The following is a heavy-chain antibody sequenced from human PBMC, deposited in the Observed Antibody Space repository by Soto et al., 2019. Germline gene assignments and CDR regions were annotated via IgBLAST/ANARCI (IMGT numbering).Heavy chain of an antibody. Sequence: ASVKVSCKASGYTFTSYGISWVRQAPGQGLEWMGWISAYNGNTNYAQKFQERVTITRDMSTSTAYMELSSLRSEDTAVYYCAAEGSIAAAGADYWGQGTLVTAPQ. D-gene: IGHD6-13*01. CDR2: ISAYNGNT. V-gene: IGHV1-18*04. J-gene: IGHJ4*02. CDR1: GYTFTSYG. CDR3: AAEGSIAAAGADY.